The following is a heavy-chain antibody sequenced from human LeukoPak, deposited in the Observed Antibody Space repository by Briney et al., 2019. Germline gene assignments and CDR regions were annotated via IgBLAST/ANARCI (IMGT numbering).Heavy chain of an antibody. V-gene: IGHV1-2*02. CDR2: INSNSGST. J-gene: IGHJ4*02. Sequence: GASVKVSCKASGYTFTGYYIHWVRQAPGQGLEWMGWINSNSGSTNYAQRFQGRVTMTRDTPISTNYMELSSLRSDDTAVYYCTREQVGSGSLDYWGQGTLVTVSS. CDR3: TREQVGSGSLDY. D-gene: IGHD3-10*01. CDR1: GYTFTGYY.